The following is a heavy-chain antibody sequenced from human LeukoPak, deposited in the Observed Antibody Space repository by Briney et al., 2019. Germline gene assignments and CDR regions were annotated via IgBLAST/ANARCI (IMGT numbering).Heavy chain of an antibody. CDR3: TTDYKALC. V-gene: IGHV3-9*01. CDR2: INRNSSSI. Sequence: GGSLRLSCAASGCTFDDYAMHWVRQAPGKGLEWVAGINRNSSSICYAASVKGRFTIFRDNDKNSLYLQRNILRADATAVYCCTTDYKALCWGEGALVTLSS. D-gene: IGHD1-1*01. J-gene: IGHJ4*02. CDR1: GCTFDDYA.